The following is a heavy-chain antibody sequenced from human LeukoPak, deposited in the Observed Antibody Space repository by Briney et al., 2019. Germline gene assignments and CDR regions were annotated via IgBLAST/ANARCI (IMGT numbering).Heavy chain of an antibody. D-gene: IGHD6-13*01. CDR1: GYTFTSYY. J-gene: IGHJ4*02. V-gene: IGHV1-46*01. CDR2: INPSGGST. Sequence: GASVRVSCKASGYTFTSYYMHWVRQAPGQGLEWMGIINPSGGSTSYAQKFQGRVTMTRDMSTSTVYMELSSLRPEDTAVYYCASGRIAAAGTDYWGQGTLVTVSS. CDR3: ASGRIAAAGTDY.